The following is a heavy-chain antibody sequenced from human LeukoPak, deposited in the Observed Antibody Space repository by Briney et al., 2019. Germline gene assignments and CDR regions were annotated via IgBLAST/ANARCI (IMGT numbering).Heavy chain of an antibody. CDR1: GGTFRSYA. V-gene: IGHV1-69*05. CDR2: LIPIFGTA. Sequence: GASVKVSCRASGGTFRSYAISWVRQAPGQGLEWMGGLIPIFGTANYAQKYQGRVTITTDESTSTAYMELSSLRSEDTAVYYCARVPVGSYDSSGYYYYYYYMDVWGKGTTVTVSS. D-gene: IGHD3-22*01. CDR3: ARVPVGSYDSSGYYYYYYYMDV. J-gene: IGHJ6*03.